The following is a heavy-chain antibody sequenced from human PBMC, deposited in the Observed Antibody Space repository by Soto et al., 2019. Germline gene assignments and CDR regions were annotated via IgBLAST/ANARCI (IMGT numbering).Heavy chain of an antibody. V-gene: IGHV4-30-4*01. D-gene: IGHD3-9*01. CDR3: ARVDILTVYGFMDG. CDR1: GESIRSGNHY. CDR2: IYYSGSH. J-gene: IGHJ6*02. Sequence: SGTLSLTCTVSGESIRSGNHYWSWIRQPPGKGLEWIGYIYYSGSHYQSPSLKSTVTTSADTSKHQFSLNLNSVTAADAAVYYWARVDILTVYGFMDGWGQGTTVTVCS.